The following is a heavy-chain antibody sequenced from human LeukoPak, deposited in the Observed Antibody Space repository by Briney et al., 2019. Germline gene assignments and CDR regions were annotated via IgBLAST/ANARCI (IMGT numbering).Heavy chain of an antibody. Sequence: GGSLRLSCAASGFSFRNYWMCWVRQAPGKGLVCVSRINSDGSTTTYADSVKGRFTISRDNAKNTLYLQMNSLRAEDSALYYCARIRESLGLGAFDIWGQGTVVTVSS. D-gene: IGHD7-27*01. J-gene: IGHJ3*02. V-gene: IGHV3-74*03. CDR3: ARIRESLGLGAFDI. CDR2: INSDGSTT. CDR1: GFSFRNYW.